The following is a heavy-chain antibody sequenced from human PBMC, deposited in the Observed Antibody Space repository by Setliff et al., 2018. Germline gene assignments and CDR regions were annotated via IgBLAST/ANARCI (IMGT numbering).Heavy chain of an antibody. J-gene: IGHJ6*03. CDR3: ARGYYYYMDV. CDR1: GFTFSGYG. V-gene: IGHV3-20*04. CDR2: IDWNGGSP. Sequence: GGSLRLSCAASGFTFSGYGIHWVRQVPGKGLEWVSGIDWNGGSPAYADSVKGRFTISRDNVKKSLYLQMNSLRAEDTALYYCARGYYYYMDVWGTGTTVTVSS.